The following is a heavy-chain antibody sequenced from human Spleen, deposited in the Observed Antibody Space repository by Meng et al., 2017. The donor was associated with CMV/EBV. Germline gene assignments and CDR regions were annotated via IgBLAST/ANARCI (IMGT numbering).Heavy chain of an antibody. CDR3: ARDGTAMAPYGMDV. CDR2: INHSGST. D-gene: IGHD5-18*01. V-gene: IGHV4-34*01. J-gene: IGHJ6*02. Sequence: SETLSLTCAVYGGSFSGYYWSWIRQPPGKGLEWIGAINHSGSTNYNPSLKSRVTISVDTSKNQFSLKLSSVTAADTAVYYCARDGTAMAPYGMDVWGQGTTVTVSS. CDR1: GGSFSGYY.